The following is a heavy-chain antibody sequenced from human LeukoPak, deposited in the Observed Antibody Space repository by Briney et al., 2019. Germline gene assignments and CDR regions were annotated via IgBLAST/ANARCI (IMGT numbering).Heavy chain of an antibody. CDR3: AREGKILWFGEPNVGDAFDI. J-gene: IGHJ3*02. CDR1: GGSFSGYY. D-gene: IGHD3-10*01. CDR2: INHSGST. Sequence: PSETLSLTCAVYGGSFSGYYWSWIRQPPGKGLEWIGGINHSGSTNYNPSLKSRVTISVDTSKNQFSLKLSSVTAADTAVYYCAREGKILWFGEPNVGDAFDIWGQGTMVTVSS. V-gene: IGHV4-34*01.